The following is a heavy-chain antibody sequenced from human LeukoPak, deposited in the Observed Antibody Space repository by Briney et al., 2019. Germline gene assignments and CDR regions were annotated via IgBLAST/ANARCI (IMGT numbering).Heavy chain of an antibody. Sequence: SETLSLTCTVSGGSISSYYWSWIRQPAGKGLEWIGRIYTSGSTNYNPSLKSRVTMSVDTSKNQFSLKLSSVTAADTAVYYCAREAEEGATYYYDSSGYYPFDYWGQGTLVTVSS. CDR1: GGSISSYY. J-gene: IGHJ4*02. CDR3: AREAEEGATYYYDSSGYYPFDY. D-gene: IGHD3-22*01. V-gene: IGHV4-4*07. CDR2: IYTSGST.